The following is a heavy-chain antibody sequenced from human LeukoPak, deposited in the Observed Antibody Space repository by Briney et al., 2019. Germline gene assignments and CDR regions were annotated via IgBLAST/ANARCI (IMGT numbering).Heavy chain of an antibody. CDR2: IYYSGST. D-gene: IGHD6-19*01. Sequence: PSETLSLTCTFSGGSLSSSSYYWGWLRQPPGRGREGIGSIYYSGSTYYNPSLKSRVTISVDTSKNQFSLKLSSVTAADTAVYYCAREVKQWIRTGTLDYWGQGTLVTVSS. CDR1: GGSLSSSSYY. V-gene: IGHV4-39*07. J-gene: IGHJ4*02. CDR3: AREVKQWIRTGTLDY.